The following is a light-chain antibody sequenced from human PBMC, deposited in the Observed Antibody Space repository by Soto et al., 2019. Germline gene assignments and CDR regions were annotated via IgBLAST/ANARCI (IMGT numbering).Light chain of an antibody. V-gene: IGKV1-39*01. CDR1: QSIGTL. CDR2: AAS. Sequence: DFEMTQSPSSLSAFVGDRVTMTCRASQSIGTLLRWYQQYSGRAPKLLIYAASSLQIGVPSRFSGSGSGTNFTLTISSLQPEDFATYFCQQNYDTPITFGQGTRLEI. CDR3: QQNYDTPIT. J-gene: IGKJ5*01.